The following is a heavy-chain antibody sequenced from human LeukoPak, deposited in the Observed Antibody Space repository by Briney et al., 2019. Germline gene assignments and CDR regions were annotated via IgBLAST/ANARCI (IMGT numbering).Heavy chain of an antibody. CDR2: IYYSGST. V-gene: IGHV4-59*01. CDR1: GGSISSYY. Sequence: PSETLSLTCTVSGGSISSYYWSWIRQPPGKGLEWIGYIYYSGSTNYNPSLKSRGTISVDTSKNQFSLKLSSVTAADTAVYYCARVGYSSGWYGGVFDYWGQGTLVTVSS. D-gene: IGHD6-19*01. J-gene: IGHJ4*02. CDR3: ARVGYSSGWYGGVFDY.